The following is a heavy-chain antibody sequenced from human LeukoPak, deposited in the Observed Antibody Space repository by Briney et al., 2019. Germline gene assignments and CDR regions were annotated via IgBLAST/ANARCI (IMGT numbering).Heavy chain of an antibody. V-gene: IGHV4-30-2*01. CDR1: GGSISSGGYY. CDR2: IYHSGST. J-gene: IGHJ4*02. D-gene: IGHD6-6*01. CDR3: AREPLLSSSFDYFDY. Sequence: SETLSLTCTVSGGSISSGGYYWSWIRQPPGKGLEWIGYIYHSGSTYYNPSLKSRVTISVGRSKNQFSLKLSSVTAADTAVYYCAREPLLSSSFDYFDYWGQGNLVTVSS.